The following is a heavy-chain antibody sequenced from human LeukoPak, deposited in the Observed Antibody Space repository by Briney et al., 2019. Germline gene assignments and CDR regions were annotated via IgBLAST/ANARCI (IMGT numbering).Heavy chain of an antibody. Sequence: PSETLSLTCAVYGGSFSGYYWSWIRQPPGKGLEWIGEINHSGSTNYNPSLKSRVTISVDTSKKQFSLKLSPVTAADTAVYYCARVGRNYDFWSGYYSDPYGMDVWGQGTTVTVSS. J-gene: IGHJ6*02. V-gene: IGHV4-34*01. D-gene: IGHD3-3*01. CDR3: ARVGRNYDFWSGYYSDPYGMDV. CDR1: GGSFSGYY. CDR2: INHSGST.